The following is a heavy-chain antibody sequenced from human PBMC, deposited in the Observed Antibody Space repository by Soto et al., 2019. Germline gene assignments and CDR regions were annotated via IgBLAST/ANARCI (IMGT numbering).Heavy chain of an antibody. CDR2: ISGSGSDT. CDR3: ASFKPGPQPNY. CDR1: GFTFSTYA. J-gene: IGHJ4*01. Sequence: GGSLRLSCAASGFTFSTYAMAWVRQAPGKGLEWVSTISGSGSDTYYAGSVKGRFTISRDNSKNTLFLLMNSLRADDTAVYYWASFKPGPQPNYGAHEPRLPVSS. V-gene: IGHV3-23*01.